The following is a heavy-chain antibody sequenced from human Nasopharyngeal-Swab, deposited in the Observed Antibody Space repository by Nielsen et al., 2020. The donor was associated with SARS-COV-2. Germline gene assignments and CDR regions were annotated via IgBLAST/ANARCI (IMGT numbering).Heavy chain of an antibody. Sequence: GESLKISCVASGFTFSTYTMNWVRQAPGKGLEWVSIIFSTGSPIYYADSVKGRFTISRDNSRNTLYLQMNSLRAEDTAVYYCAKMARTMTKYYFDYWGQGALVTVSS. V-gene: IGHV3-23*03. CDR2: IFSTGSPI. CDR3: AKMARTMTKYYFDY. CDR1: GFTFSTYT. D-gene: IGHD4-17*01. J-gene: IGHJ4*02.